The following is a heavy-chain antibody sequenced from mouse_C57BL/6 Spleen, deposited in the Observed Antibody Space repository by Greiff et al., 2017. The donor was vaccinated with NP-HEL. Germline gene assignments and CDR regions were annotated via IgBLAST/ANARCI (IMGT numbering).Heavy chain of an antibody. Sequence: EVQGVESGEGLVKPGGSLKLSCAASGFTFSSYAMSWVRQTPEKRLEWVAYISSGGDYIYYADTVKGRFTISRDNARNTLYLQMSSLKSDDTAMYYCTGITLIHYYAMDYWGQGTSVTVSS. D-gene: IGHD2-4*01. CDR3: TGITLIHYYAMDY. CDR2: ISSGGDYI. CDR1: GFTFSSYA. J-gene: IGHJ4*01. V-gene: IGHV5-9-1*02.